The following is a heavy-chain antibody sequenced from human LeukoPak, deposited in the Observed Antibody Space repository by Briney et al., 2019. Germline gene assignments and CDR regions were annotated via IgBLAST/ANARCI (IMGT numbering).Heavy chain of an antibody. J-gene: IGHJ6*02. V-gene: IGHV4-59*08. D-gene: IGHD3-16*01. CDR1: GGSISSYY. CDR3: ARLGGRTVGGMDV. Sequence: PSETLSLTCTVSGGSISSYYWSWIRQPPGKGLEWIGYIYYSGSTNYNPSLKSRVTISVDTSKNQYSLKLSSVTAADTAVYYCARLGGRTVGGMDVWGQGTTVTVSS. CDR2: IYYSGST.